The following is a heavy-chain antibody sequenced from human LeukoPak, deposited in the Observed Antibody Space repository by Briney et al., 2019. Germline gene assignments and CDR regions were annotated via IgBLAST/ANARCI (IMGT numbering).Heavy chain of an antibody. CDR3: ARGVEFARGAFDI. D-gene: IGHD5-24*01. CDR2: IIPIFGTA. CDR1: GGTFSSYA. J-gene: IGHJ3*02. Sequence: SVKVSCKASGGTFSSYAIRWVRQAPGQGLEWMGGIIPIFGTANYAQKFQGRVTITADESTSTAYMELSSLRSEDTAVYYCARGVEFARGAFDIWGQGTMVTVSS. V-gene: IGHV1-69*13.